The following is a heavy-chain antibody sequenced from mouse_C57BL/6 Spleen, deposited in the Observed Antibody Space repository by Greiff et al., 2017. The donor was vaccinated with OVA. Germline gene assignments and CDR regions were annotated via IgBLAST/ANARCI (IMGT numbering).Heavy chain of an antibody. J-gene: IGHJ2*01. V-gene: IGHV1-82*01. CDR2: IYPGDGDT. CDR1: GYAFSSSW. CDR3: ARRGEDYFDY. Sequence: QVQLKQSGPELVKPGASVKISCKASGYAFSSSWMNWVKQRPGKGLEWIGRIYPGDGDTNYNGKFKGKATLTADKASSTAYMQLSSLTSEDSAVYFCARRGEDYFDYWGQGTTLTVSS.